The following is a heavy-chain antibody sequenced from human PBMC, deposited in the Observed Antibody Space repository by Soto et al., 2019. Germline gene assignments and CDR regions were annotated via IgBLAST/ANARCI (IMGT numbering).Heavy chain of an antibody. V-gene: IGHV3-9*01. CDR3: VKDESINWYSGHFRH. CDR2: INWNSGSI. D-gene: IGHD6-13*01. CDR1: GFTFDDYA. J-gene: IGHJ1*01. Sequence: EVQLVESGGGLVQPGRSLRLSCAASGFTFDDYAMHWVRQVPGKGLEWVSGINWNSGSIGYADSVKGRFAISRDNAKNSLNLQMNSLRARDTAFYYGVKDESINWYSGHFRHWGQGTLVTVSS.